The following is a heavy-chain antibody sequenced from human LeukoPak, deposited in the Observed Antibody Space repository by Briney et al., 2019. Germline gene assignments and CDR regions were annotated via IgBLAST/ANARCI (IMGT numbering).Heavy chain of an antibody. CDR3: AREELNYYDSSGLYSYYYYYMDV. CDR2: IKQDGSEK. Sequence: LTGGSLRLSCAASGFTFSSYWMSWVRQAPGKWLEWVANIKQDGSEKYYVDSVKGRFTISIDNAKNSVYLQLNSLRAADTAVYYCAREELNYYDSSGLYSYYYYYMDVWGTGNPVTVSS. CDR1: GFTFSSYW. D-gene: IGHD3-22*01. J-gene: IGHJ6*03. V-gene: IGHV3-7*01.